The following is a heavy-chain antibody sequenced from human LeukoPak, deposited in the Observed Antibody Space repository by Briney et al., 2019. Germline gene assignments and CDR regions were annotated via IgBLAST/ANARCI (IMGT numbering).Heavy chain of an antibody. V-gene: IGHV1-2*02. J-gene: IGHJ5*02. Sequence: ASVKVSCKASGGTFSSYAISWVRQAPGQGLEWMGWINPNSGGTNYAQKFQGRVTMTRDTSISTAYMELSRLRSDDTAVYYCARKQWLGPVSPWGQGTLVTVSS. CDR1: GGTFSSYA. D-gene: IGHD6-19*01. CDR3: ARKQWLGPVSP. CDR2: INPNSGGT.